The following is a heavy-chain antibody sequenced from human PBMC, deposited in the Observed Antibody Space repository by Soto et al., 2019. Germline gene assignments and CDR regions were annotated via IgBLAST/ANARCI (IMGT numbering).Heavy chain of an antibody. Sequence: ASVKVSCKASGYTFTGYYIHWVRQAPGQGLEWMGWVNPNSGGTNYAQKFQGWVTMTRDTSISTAYMELSRLRSDDTAVYYCVTSRVSIAVAGETEYYFDYWGQGTLVTVCS. CDR3: VTSRVSIAVAGETEYYFDY. J-gene: IGHJ4*02. V-gene: IGHV1-2*04. CDR1: GYTFTGYY. CDR2: VNPNSGGT. D-gene: IGHD6-19*01.